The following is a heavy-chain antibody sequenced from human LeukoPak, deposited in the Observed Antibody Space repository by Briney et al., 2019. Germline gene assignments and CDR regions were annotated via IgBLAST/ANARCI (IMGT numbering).Heavy chain of an antibody. CDR1: GFTFSSYE. CDR2: ISSSGSTI. J-gene: IGHJ6*02. CDR3: ARDHAAAGHYYGMDV. D-gene: IGHD6-13*01. V-gene: IGHV3-48*03. Sequence: GGSLRLSCAASGFTFSSYEMNWVRQAPGKGLKWVSYISSSGSTIYYADSVKGRFTISRDNAKNSLYLQMNSLRAEDTAVYYCARDHAAAGHYYGMDVWGQGTTVTVSS.